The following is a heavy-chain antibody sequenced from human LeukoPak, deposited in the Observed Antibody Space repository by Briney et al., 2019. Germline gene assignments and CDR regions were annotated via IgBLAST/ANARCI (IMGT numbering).Heavy chain of an antibody. V-gene: IGHV4-34*01. CDR3: ARSSQFQLVHSATDYYYYGLDV. CDR2: INHSGTS. CDR1: GESFSGHS. Sequence: PSETLSLTCAVYGESFSGHSCSWIRQPPGKGLEWIGEINHSGTSNINPSLKSRVTMSVDTSRNQFSLRLTSVTAADTAEYYCARSSQFQLVHSATDYYYYGLDVWGQGTTVTVSS. J-gene: IGHJ6*02. D-gene: IGHD6-13*01.